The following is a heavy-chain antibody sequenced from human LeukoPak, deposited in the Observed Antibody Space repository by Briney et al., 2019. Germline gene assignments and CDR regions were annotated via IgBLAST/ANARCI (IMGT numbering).Heavy chain of an antibody. V-gene: IGHV3-21*01. CDR1: GFTFSSYS. CDR3: ARDHMVRGVTPPFY. D-gene: IGHD3-10*01. Sequence: PGGSLRLSCAASGFTFSSYSMNWVRQAPGKGLEWVSSISSSSSYIYYADSVKGRFTISRDNAKNPLYLQMNSLRAEDTAVYYCARDHMVRGVTPPFYWGQGTLVTVSS. J-gene: IGHJ4*02. CDR2: ISSSSSYI.